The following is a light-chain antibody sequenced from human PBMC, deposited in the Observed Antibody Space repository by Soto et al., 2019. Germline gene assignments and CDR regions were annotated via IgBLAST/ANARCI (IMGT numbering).Light chain of an antibody. J-gene: IGKJ1*01. CDR2: GAS. Sequence: EIVLTQSTGTLSLSPGERATLSCRASQSVSSSYLAWYQQKPGQAPRLLIYGASSRATGIPDRFSGSGSGTDFTLTISRLEPEDFAVYYCQQYGNSPLTFGQGTKAEIK. CDR3: QQYGNSPLT. CDR1: QSVSSSY. V-gene: IGKV3-20*01.